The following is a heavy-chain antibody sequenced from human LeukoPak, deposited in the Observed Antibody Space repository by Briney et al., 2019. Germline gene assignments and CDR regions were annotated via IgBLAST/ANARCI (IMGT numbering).Heavy chain of an antibody. CDR3: ARATGTWGHDGFDI. CDR1: GYTFMSHG. Sequence: ASVKVSCKDYGYTFMSHGISWVRQAPGQGLEWMGWISGSSSNTNYAQRLQGRVTMTTDTSTTTAYMELRSLRSDDTAVYYCARATGTWGHDGFDIWGQGTMVTVSS. D-gene: IGHD3-16*01. CDR2: ISGSSSNT. J-gene: IGHJ3*02. V-gene: IGHV1-18*01.